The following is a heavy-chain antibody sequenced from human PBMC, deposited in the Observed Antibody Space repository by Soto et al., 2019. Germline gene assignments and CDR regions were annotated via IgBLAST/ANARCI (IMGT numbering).Heavy chain of an antibody. CDR3: ARVWGGAFDF. D-gene: IGHD3-16*01. CDR1: GGSISSYY. J-gene: IGHJ3*01. CDR2: IYYSGST. Sequence: QVQLQESGPGLVKPSETLSLTCTVSGGSISSYYWSWIRQPPGKGLEWIGYIYYSGSTNYNPSLNIRVTTSVDTSKTRFSLKLSSVTAADTAVYYCARVWGGAFDFWGQGTMVTVSS. V-gene: IGHV4-59*01.